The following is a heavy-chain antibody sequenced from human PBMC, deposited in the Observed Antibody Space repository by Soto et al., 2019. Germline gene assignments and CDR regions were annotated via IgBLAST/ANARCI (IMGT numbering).Heavy chain of an antibody. J-gene: IGHJ1*01. D-gene: IGHD5-18*01. CDR1: GRIFSSFP. CDR3: ARVGSRDAYNYVLDQ. Sequence: QVQVVQSGAEVKKPGSSVKISCKASGRIFSSFPTSWVRQVPGQGLEWMGGVISASGSVTYAPKFQGRVTMTAVNSAGIGYMELPSLTSEDTDIYYCARVGSRDAYNYVLDQWGPGTMVTVSS. V-gene: IGHV1-69*06. CDR2: VISASGSV.